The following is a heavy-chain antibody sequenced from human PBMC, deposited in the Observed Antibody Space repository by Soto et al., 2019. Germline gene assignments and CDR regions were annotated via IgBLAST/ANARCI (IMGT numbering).Heavy chain of an antibody. V-gene: IGHV4-34*01. CDR2: INHSGST. CDR1: GGSFSGYY. J-gene: IGHJ6*03. CDR3: ARGDPCSSTSCYHRTYYYYYMDV. Sequence: SETLSLTCAVYGGSFSGYYWSWIRQPPGKGLEWIGEINHSGSTNYNPSLKSRVTISVDTSKNQFSLKLSSVTAADTAVYYCARGDPCSSTSCYHRTYYYYYMDVWGKGTTVTVSS. D-gene: IGHD2-2*01.